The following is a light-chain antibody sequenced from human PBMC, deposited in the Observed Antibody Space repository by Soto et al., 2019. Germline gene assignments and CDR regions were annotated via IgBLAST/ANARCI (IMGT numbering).Light chain of an antibody. CDR2: DVS. J-gene: IGLJ2*01. CDR3: SSYTTISPHVV. Sequence: QSVLTQPASVSGSPGQSITISCTGTSSDVGGYNYVSWYQQHPGKAPKLMIYDVSIRPSGVSNRFSGSKSGNTASLTISGLQAEDETASYCSSYTTISPHVVFGGGTTLTVL. CDR1: SSDVGGYNY. V-gene: IGLV2-14*01.